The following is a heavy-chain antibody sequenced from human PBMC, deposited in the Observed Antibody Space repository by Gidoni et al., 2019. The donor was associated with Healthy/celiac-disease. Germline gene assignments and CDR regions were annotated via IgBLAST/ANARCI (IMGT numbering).Heavy chain of an antibody. J-gene: IGHJ2*01. V-gene: IGHV4-39*01. Sequence: QLQLQASGPGLVKPSETLSLTCTVSGGSISRRSYYRGWIRQPPGKGLEWIGSIYYSGSTYYNPSLKSRVTRSVDTSKNQFSLKLSSVTAADTAVYYCARSLYDFWSGYRYFDLWGRGTLVTVSS. CDR2: IYYSGST. CDR3: ARSLYDFWSGYRYFDL. CDR1: GGSISRRSYY. D-gene: IGHD3-3*01.